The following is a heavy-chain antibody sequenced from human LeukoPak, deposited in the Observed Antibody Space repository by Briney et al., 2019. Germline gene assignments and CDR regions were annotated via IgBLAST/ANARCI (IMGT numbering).Heavy chain of an antibody. CDR3: ARVRGYCSSTICYRYYFDY. Sequence: SETLSLTYAVSDYSISSGYYWGWIRQPPGKGLEWIGTIYHSGSTYYNPSLKSRVTISVDTSKNQFSLKLTSVTAADTAVYYCARVRGYCSSTICYRYYFDYWGQGTLVTVSS. CDR2: IYHSGST. CDR1: DYSISSGYY. V-gene: IGHV4-38-2*01. D-gene: IGHD2-2*01. J-gene: IGHJ4*02.